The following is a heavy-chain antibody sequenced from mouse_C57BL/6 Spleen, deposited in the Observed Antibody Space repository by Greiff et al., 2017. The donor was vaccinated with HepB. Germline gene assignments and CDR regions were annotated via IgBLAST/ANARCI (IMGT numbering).Heavy chain of an antibody. J-gene: IGHJ4*01. CDR1: GYAFSSSW. CDR3: ARRGKGDAMDY. V-gene: IGHV1-82*01. Sequence: VQLQQSGPELVKPGASVKISCKASGYAFSSSWMNWVKQRPGKGLEWIGRIYPGDGDTNYNGKFKGKATLTADKSSSTAYMQLSSLTSEDSAVYFCARRGKGDAMDYWGQGTSVTVSS. CDR2: IYPGDGDT.